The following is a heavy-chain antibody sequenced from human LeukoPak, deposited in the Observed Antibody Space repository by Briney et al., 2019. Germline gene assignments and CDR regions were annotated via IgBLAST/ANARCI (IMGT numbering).Heavy chain of an antibody. CDR1: GGSISSYY. D-gene: IGHD3-10*01. V-gene: IGHV4-59*01. J-gene: IGHJ4*02. Sequence: SETLSLTCTVSGGSISSYYWSWIRQPPGKGLEWIGYIYYSGSTNYNPSLKSRVTISVDTSKNQFSLKLSSVTAADTAVYYCARDIYYGSGSVDWGQGTLVTVSS. CDR2: IYYSGST. CDR3: ARDIYYGSGSVD.